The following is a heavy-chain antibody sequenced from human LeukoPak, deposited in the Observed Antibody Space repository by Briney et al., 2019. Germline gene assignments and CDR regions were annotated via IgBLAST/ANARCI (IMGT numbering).Heavy chain of an antibody. CDR1: GFTLSSYG. CDR3: ARDKQHLATYFDY. Sequence: PGGSLRLSCAASGFTLSSYGMHWVRQAPGKGLEWVAVIWYDGSNKYYVDSVKGRFTISRDNSKNTLYLQMNSLRAEDTAVYYCARDKQHLATYFDYWGQGTLVTVSS. D-gene: IGHD6-13*01. CDR2: IWYDGSNK. V-gene: IGHV3-33*01. J-gene: IGHJ4*02.